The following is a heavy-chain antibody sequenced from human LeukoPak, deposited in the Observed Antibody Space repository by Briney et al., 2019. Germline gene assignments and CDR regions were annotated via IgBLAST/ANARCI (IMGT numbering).Heavy chain of an antibody. J-gene: IGHJ4*02. CDR2: INPNSGGT. Sequence: ASVKVSCKASGYTFTGYYMHWVRQAPGQGLEWMGWINPNSGGTNYAQKFQGRVTMTRDTSISTAYMELSRLRSDDTAVYYCARVVSIVGATTHWGQGTLVTVSA. CDR3: ARVVSIVGATTH. V-gene: IGHV1-2*02. D-gene: IGHD1-26*01. CDR1: GYTFTGYY.